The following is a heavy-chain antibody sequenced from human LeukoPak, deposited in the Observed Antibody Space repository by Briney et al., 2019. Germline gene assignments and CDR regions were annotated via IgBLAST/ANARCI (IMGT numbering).Heavy chain of an antibody. Sequence: GGFLRLSCAASGFTFSSYSMNWVRQAPGKGLEWVSSISSSSSYIYYADSVKGRFTISRDNAKNSLYLQMNSLRAEDTAVYYCASRYSSGYGRDYWGQGTLVTVSS. J-gene: IGHJ4*02. V-gene: IGHV3-21*01. CDR3: ASRYSSGYGRDY. CDR2: ISSSSSYI. CDR1: GFTFSSYS. D-gene: IGHD6-19*01.